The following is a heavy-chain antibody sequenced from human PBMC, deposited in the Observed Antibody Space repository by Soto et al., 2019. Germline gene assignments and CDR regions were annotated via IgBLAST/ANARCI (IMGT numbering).Heavy chain of an antibody. CDR3: AHTVVADYTTLFDY. V-gene: IGHV2-5*02. CDR2: IYWDDDK. Sequence: QITLKESGPTLVKPTQPLTLTCTFSGFSLSTSGVGVGWIRQPPGKALEWLALIYWDDDKRYSPSLKSRLTITKDTYKNQVVLTMTNMDPVDTATYYCAHTVVADYTTLFDYWGQGTLVTVSS. D-gene: IGHD2-15*01. CDR1: GFSLSTSGVG. J-gene: IGHJ4*02.